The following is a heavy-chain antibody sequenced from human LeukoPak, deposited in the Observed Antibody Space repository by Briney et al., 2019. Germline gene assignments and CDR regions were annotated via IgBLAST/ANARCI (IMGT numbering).Heavy chain of an antibody. CDR3: ARDQGATYWYFDL. V-gene: IGHV4-61*02. CDR2: IYTSGST. J-gene: IGHJ2*01. D-gene: IGHD1-26*01. CDR1: GGSISSGSYY. Sequence: PSETLSLTCTVSGGSISSGSYYWSWIRQPAGKGLEWIGRIYTSGSTNYNPSLKSRVTISVDTSKNQFSLKLSSVTAADTAVYYCARDQGATYWYFDLWGRGTLVTVSS.